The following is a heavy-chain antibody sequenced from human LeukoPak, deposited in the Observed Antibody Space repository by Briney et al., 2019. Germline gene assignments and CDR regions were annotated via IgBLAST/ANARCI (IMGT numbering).Heavy chain of an antibody. CDR2: IYPGDSDT. CDR3: ARLTYYDFWSGTLATYNWFDP. CDR1: GYSFTSYW. Sequence: GESLKISCKGSGYSFTSYWIGWVRQMPGKGLEWMGIIYPGDSDTRYSPSFQGQVTISADKSISTAYLQWSSLKASDTAMYYCARLTYYDFWSGTLATYNWFDPWGQGTLVTVSS. J-gene: IGHJ5*02. V-gene: IGHV5-51*01. D-gene: IGHD3-3*01.